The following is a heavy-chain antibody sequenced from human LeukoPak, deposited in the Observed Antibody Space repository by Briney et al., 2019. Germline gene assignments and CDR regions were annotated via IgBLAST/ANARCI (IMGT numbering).Heavy chain of an antibody. J-gene: IGHJ6*04. Sequence: ASVKVSCKASGYTFTSYGISWVRQAPGQGLEWMGWISAYNGNTNYAQELQGRVTMTTDTSTSTAYMELRSLRSDDTAVYYCARNSPGYYGSGSRMDVWGKGTTVTVSS. V-gene: IGHV1-18*04. CDR3: ARNSPGYYGSGSRMDV. CDR2: ISAYNGNT. D-gene: IGHD3-10*01. CDR1: GYTFTSYG.